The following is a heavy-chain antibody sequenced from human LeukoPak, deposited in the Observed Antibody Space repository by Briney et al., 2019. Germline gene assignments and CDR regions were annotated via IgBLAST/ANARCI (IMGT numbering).Heavy chain of an antibody. CDR1: GFIFSSYS. J-gene: IGHJ6*03. CDR2: ISSSGTTI. V-gene: IGHV3-48*04. D-gene: IGHD1-1*01. Sequence: GGSLRLSCAASGFIFSSYSMTWIRQAPGKGLEWVSYISSSGTTIYYADSVKGRFTISRDNAKKTLFLQMNSLRAEDTAVYYCASSTTGEDYYYYYLGVWGKGTTVTVSS. CDR3: ASSTTGEDYYYYYLGV.